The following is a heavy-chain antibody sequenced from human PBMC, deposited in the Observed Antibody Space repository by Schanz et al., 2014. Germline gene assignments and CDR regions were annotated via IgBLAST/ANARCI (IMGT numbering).Heavy chain of an antibody. V-gene: IGHV3-74*01. CDR3: AVLGGFGELPLDY. D-gene: IGHD3-10*01. CDR1: GFTFSDSW. J-gene: IGHJ4*02. CDR2: TSNDGSFT. Sequence: VQLVESGGGFVQPGGSLRLSCAASGFTFSDSWMHWVRQAPGKGLVWVSRTSNDGSFTTFADSVKGRFTISRDNAKNTLYLQMNSLRAEDTAVYYCAVLGGFGELPLDYRGQGTLVTVSS.